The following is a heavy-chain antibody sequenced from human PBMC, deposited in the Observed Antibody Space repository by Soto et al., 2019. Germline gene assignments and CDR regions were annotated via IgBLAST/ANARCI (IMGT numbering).Heavy chain of an antibody. J-gene: IGHJ3*02. D-gene: IGHD3-22*01. CDR1: GGSFSGYY. V-gene: IGHV4-34*01. CDR3: ARVYYDSSGYDAFDI. CDR2: INHSGST. Sequence: SETLSLTCAVYGGSFSGYYWSWIRQPPGKGLEWIGEINHSGSTNYNPSLESRVTISVDTSKNQFSLKLSSVTAADTAVYYCARVYYDSSGYDAFDIWGQGTMVTVSS.